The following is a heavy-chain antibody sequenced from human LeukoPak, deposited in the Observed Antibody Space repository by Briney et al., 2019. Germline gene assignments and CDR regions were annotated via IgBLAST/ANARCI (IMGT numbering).Heavy chain of an antibody. CDR1: GDTFTSYG. J-gene: IGHJ4*02. V-gene: IGHV1-18*01. CDR2: ISAYSGNT. D-gene: IGHD6-13*01. Sequence: ASVKVSCKASGDTFTSYGISWVRQAPGQGLEWMGWISAYSGNTNYAQKLQGRVTMTTDTSTSTAYMELRILGSDDTAVYYCARNWKGSSWHNYWGQGTLVTVSS. CDR3: ARNWKGSSWHNY.